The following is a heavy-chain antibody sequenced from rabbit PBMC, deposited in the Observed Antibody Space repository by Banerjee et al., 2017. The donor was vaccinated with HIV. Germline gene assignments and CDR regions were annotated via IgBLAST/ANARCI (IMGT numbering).Heavy chain of an antibody. CDR3: VRVGYASSSGYFMTRLDL. D-gene: IGHD1-1*01. J-gene: IGHJ3*01. CDR2: IDPVFCST. Sequence: QEQLVASGGGLVQPWGSLKLSCKASGFDFSSYGVSWVLQAPGKGLEWFGYIDPVFCSTYYASWLNGRFTISSHNAQNTLYLQLNSLTAADTATYFCVRVGYASSSGYFMTRLDLWGQGTLVTVS. CDR1: GFDFSSYG. V-gene: IGHV1S47*01.